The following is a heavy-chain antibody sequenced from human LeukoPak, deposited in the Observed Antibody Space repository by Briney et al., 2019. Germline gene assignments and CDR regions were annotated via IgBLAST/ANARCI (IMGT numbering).Heavy chain of an antibody. CDR1: GYTFTNYG. J-gene: IGHJ3*02. Sequence: ASVKVSCKASGYTFTNYGISWVRQAPGQGLEWMGWISAYNGNTNYAQKLQGRVTMTTDTSTSTAYMELRSLRSDDTAVYYCARDTPDYRHDYGDSRDAFDIWGQGTMVTVSS. D-gene: IGHD4-17*01. CDR2: ISAYNGNT. CDR3: ARDTPDYRHDYGDSRDAFDI. V-gene: IGHV1-18*01.